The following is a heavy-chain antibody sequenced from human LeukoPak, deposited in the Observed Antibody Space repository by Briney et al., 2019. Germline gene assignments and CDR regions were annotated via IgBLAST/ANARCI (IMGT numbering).Heavy chain of an antibody. D-gene: IGHD5-12*01. Sequence: GGSLRLSCAASGFTFSSYWMSWVRQAPGKGLEWVANIKQDGSEKYYVDSVKGRFTISRDNAKNSLYLQMNSLRAEDTAVYYCARVVSGYVPWTYYYYYYMDVWGKGTTVAISS. V-gene: IGHV3-7*01. CDR2: IKQDGSEK. CDR3: ARVVSGYVPWTYYYYYYMDV. CDR1: GFTFSSYW. J-gene: IGHJ6*03.